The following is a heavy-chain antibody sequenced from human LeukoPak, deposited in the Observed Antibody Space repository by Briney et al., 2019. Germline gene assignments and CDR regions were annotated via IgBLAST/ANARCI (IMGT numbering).Heavy chain of an antibody. J-gene: IGHJ2*01. D-gene: IGHD3-22*01. CDR3: ARAAYSYDSSGYPVDL. CDR1: GGSISSGDYY. CDR2: IFYSGST. V-gene: IGHV4-30-4*08. Sequence: QSSQTLSLTCTVSGGSISSGDYYWSWIRQPPGKGLEWIGYIFYSGSTYYNPSLKSRVTISVDTSKKQFSLKLSSVTAADTAVYYCARAAYSYDSSGYPVDLWGRGTLVTVSS.